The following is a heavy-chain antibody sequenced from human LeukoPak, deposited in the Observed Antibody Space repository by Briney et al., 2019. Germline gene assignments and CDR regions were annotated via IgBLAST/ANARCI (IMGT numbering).Heavy chain of an antibody. D-gene: IGHD3-10*01. J-gene: IGHJ5*02. V-gene: IGHV1-2*02. Sequence: ASLKVSCKASGYTFTGYYMHWVRQAPGQGLEWMGWINPNSGGTNYAQKFQGRVTMTRDTSISTAYMELSRLRSDDTAVYYCARHVWFGEHNGHENWFDPWGQGTLVIVSS. CDR3: ARHVWFGEHNGHENWFDP. CDR1: GYTFTGYY. CDR2: INPNSGGT.